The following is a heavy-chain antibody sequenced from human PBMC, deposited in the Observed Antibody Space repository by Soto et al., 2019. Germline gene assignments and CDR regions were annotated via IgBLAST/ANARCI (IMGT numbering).Heavy chain of an antibody. CDR3: AKGAVRSFYTLDV. CDR1: GFMFQNYA. CDR2: ISSNGRAT. D-gene: IGHD2-2*02. Sequence: SLRLSCVASGFMFQNYAMTWVRQAPGKGPEWVSGISSNGRATYHADSVEGRFTISRDNSRNTLYLQMHSLRAEDTALYYCAKGAVRSFYTLDVWGQGTTVTVSS. V-gene: IGHV3-23*01. J-gene: IGHJ6*02.